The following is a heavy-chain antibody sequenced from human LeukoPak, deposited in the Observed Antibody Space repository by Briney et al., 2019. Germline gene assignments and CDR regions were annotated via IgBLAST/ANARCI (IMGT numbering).Heavy chain of an antibody. V-gene: IGHV3-21*01. J-gene: IGHJ5*02. D-gene: IGHD4-17*01. CDR1: GFTFSSYS. Sequence: GGSLRLSCAASGFTFSSYSMNWVRQAPGKGLEWVSSISSSSSYIYYADSVKGRFTISRDNAKNSLYLQMNSLRAEDTAVYYCARDRDYGDYGEGFDPWGQGTLVTVSS. CDR2: ISSSSSYI. CDR3: ARDRDYGDYGEGFDP.